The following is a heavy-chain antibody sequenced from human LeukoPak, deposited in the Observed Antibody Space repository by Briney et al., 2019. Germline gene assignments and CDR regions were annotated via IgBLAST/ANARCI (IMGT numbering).Heavy chain of an antibody. D-gene: IGHD6-19*01. J-gene: IGHJ4*02. V-gene: IGHV1-18*04. Sequence: ASVKVSCKPSGYTFTDYYMHWVRQAPGQGLEWMGWISAYNGNTNYAQKLQGRVTMTTDTSTSTAYMELRSLRSDDTAVYYCARGLTVAHDYWGQGTLVTVSS. CDR2: ISAYNGNT. CDR1: GYTFTDYY. CDR3: ARGLTVAHDY.